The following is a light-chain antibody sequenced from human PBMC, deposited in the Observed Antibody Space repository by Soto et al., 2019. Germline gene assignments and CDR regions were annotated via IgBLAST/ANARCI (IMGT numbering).Light chain of an antibody. CDR1: QSISGY. CDR2: AAS. V-gene: IGKV1-39*01. CDR3: QQSYSIPFT. J-gene: IGKJ3*01. Sequence: DIQMTQSPSSLSASVGDGITITCRASQSISGYLNWYQHKPGKAPKLLIYAASTLQSGVPSSFSGSSSGTDFTLTISSLRPEDFAIYYCQQSYSIPFTLGPGTKVDI.